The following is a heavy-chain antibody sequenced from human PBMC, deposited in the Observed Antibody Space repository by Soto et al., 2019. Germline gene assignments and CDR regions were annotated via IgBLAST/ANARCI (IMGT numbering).Heavy chain of an antibody. CDR2: TYYRSKWYN. D-gene: IGHD4-4*01. J-gene: IGHJ4*02. CDR3: ARESYPHMSKDDYNRYFDY. Sequence: SQTLSLTCAISGDSVSSNSAAWNWIRQSPSRGLEWLGKTYYRSKWYNDYAVSVKSRMTINPDTSKNQFSLQLNSVTPEDTAVYYCARESYPHMSKDDYNRYFDYWGQGTLVTVSS. V-gene: IGHV6-1*01. CDR1: GDSVSSNSAA.